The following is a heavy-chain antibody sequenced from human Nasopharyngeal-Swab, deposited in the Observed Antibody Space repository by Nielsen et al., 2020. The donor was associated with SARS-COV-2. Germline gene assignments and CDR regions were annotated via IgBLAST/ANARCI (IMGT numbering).Heavy chain of an antibody. CDR2: ISSSSSTI. CDR1: GFTFSSYS. CDR3: AKVLGDY. J-gene: IGHJ4*02. V-gene: IGHV3-48*01. D-gene: IGHD1-1*01. Sequence: GESLKISCAASGFTFSSYSMNWVRQAPGKGLEWVSYISSSSSTIYYADSVKGRFTISRDNSKNTLYLQMNSLRAEDTAVYYCAKVLGDYWGQGTLVTVSS.